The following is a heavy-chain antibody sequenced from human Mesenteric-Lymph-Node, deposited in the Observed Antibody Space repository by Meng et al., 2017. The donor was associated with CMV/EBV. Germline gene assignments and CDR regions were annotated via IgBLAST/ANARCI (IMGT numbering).Heavy chain of an antibody. Sequence: ASVKVSCKASGYTFTGYYMHWVRQAPGQGLEWMGWINPNSGGTNYAQKVQGRVTMTRDTSISTAYMELSRLRSDDTAVYYCARDKIWELLIFGAFDIWGQGTMVTVSS. J-gene: IGHJ3*02. CDR1: GYTFTGYY. CDR3: ARDKIWELLIFGAFDI. V-gene: IGHV1-2*02. CDR2: INPNSGGT. D-gene: IGHD1-26*01.